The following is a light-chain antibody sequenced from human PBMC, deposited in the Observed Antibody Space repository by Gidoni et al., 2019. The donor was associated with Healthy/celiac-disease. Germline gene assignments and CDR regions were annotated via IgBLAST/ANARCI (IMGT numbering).Light chain of an antibody. Sequence: EIVLTQSPGTLSLSPGERATLSCRASQSVSSSYLAWYQQKPGQAPRLLIYGASSRATGIPDRFSGSGSGTDFTLTISRLEPEDFALYYCQQYGSSLGITFXGXTKVEIK. CDR1: QSVSSSY. J-gene: IGKJ4*01. CDR2: GAS. CDR3: QQYGSSLGIT. V-gene: IGKV3-20*01.